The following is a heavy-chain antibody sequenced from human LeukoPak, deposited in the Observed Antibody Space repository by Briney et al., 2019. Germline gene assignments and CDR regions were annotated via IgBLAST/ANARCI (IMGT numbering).Heavy chain of an antibody. CDR2: IKQDGSEK. D-gene: IGHD3-10*01. Sequence: GGSLRLSCAASGFIFSRYWMSWVRQAPGKGLEWVANIKQDGSEKYYVDSVKGRFTISRDNAKNSLYLQMNSLGAEDTAVYYRARVGLLWFGETIHWGQGTLVTVSS. CDR3: ARVGLLWFGETIH. CDR1: GFIFSRYW. J-gene: IGHJ4*02. V-gene: IGHV3-7*01.